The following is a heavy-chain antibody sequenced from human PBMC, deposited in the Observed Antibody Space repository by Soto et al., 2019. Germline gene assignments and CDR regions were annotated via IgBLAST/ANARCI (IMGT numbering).Heavy chain of an antibody. Sequence: ETLSLTCTVAGASITGSSYGSWIRQPAGKGLEWIGRFSLSGTTNYNPSLRGRVTMSADVSKNQFSLRLTSVTAADTALYYCARGMTPLGAPAWYYFDSWGQGTLVTVSS. CDR3: ARGMTPLGAPAWYYFDS. CDR1: GASITGSSY. CDR2: FSLSGTT. D-gene: IGHD2-15*01. V-gene: IGHV4-4*07. J-gene: IGHJ4*02.